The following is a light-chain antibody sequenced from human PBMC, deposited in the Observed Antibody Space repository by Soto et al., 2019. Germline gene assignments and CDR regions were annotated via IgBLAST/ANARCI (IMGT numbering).Light chain of an antibody. CDR2: YDS. CDR1: NIGSKS. J-gene: IGLJ2*01. Sequence: SYELTQPPSVSVAPGKTARSTCGGNNIGSKSVHWYQQKPGQAPVLVIYYDSDRPSGIPERFSGSNSGNTATLTISRVEAGDEADYYCQVWDSSSDHPVVFGGGTKVTVL. CDR3: QVWDSSSDHPVV. V-gene: IGLV3-21*04.